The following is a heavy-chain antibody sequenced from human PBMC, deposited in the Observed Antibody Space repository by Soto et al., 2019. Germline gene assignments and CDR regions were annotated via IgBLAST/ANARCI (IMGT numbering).Heavy chain of an antibody. CDR2: IYSGGST. D-gene: IGHD5-18*01. Sequence: GGSLRLSCAASGFTVSSNYMSWVRQAPGKGLEWVSVIYSGGSTYYADSVKVRFSISRGNSKNTLYLQLNSLRAEDTAVPSCARELWGMGAMDIWGQGTMVTVSS. J-gene: IGHJ3*02. CDR3: ARELWGMGAMDI. V-gene: IGHV3-53*01. CDR1: GFTVSSNY.